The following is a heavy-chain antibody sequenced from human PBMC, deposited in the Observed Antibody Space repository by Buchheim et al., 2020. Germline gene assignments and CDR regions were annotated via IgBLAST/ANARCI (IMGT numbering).Heavy chain of an antibody. V-gene: IGHV3-23*01. J-gene: IGHJ4*02. CDR3: AKDPGYYYDSSGYYYFDY. CDR1: GFTFSSYA. Sequence: EVQLLESGGGLVQPGGSLRLSCAASGFTFSSYAMSWVRQAPGKGLEWVSAISGSGGSTYYADSVKGRFTISRDNSKNTLYLQMNSLRAEDTAVYYCAKDPGYYYDSSGYYYFDYWGQGTL. D-gene: IGHD3-22*01. CDR2: ISGSGGST.